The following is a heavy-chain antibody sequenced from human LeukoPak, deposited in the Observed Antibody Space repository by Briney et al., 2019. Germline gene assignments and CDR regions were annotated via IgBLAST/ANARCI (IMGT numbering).Heavy chain of an antibody. J-gene: IGHJ6*02. Sequence: GASVKVSCKASGYTFTSYDINWVRQATGQGLEWMGWMNPNSGNTGYAQKFQGRVTMTTDTSTSTAYMELRSLRSDDTAVYYCARTVVPAAIPGHYYYYYGMDVWGQGTTVTVSS. V-gene: IGHV1-8*01. CDR1: GYTFTSYD. CDR2: MNPNSGNT. D-gene: IGHD2-2*01. CDR3: ARTVVPAAIPGHYYYYYGMDV.